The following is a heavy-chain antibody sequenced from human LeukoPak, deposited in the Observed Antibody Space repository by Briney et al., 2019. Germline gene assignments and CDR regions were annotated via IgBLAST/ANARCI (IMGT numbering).Heavy chain of an antibody. CDR3: AREEDGRYSYY. CDR1: GFTFSSFW. J-gene: IGHJ4*02. CDR2: INQGSNEK. Sequence: GGSLGLSCSASGFTFSSFWMTWVRQAPGKGLEWVANINQGSNEKYYMDSVRGRFTISRDNAKNSLSLQMNSLGADDTAVYYCAREEDGRYSYYWGRGTQVTVSS. D-gene: IGHD2-15*01. V-gene: IGHV3-7*04.